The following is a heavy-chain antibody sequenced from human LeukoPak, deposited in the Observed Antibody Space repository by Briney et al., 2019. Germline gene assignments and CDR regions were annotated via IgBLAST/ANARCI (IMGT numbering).Heavy chain of an antibody. D-gene: IGHD2-2*01. CDR1: GFTSSSYA. J-gene: IGHJ4*02. Sequence: GGSLRLSCAASGFTSSSYAMSWVRQAPGKGLEWVSAISGSGGSTYYADSVKGRFTISRDNSKNTLYRQMNSPRAEDTAVYYCAKDLDCSSTSCYPDYWGQGTLVTVSS. CDR2: ISGSGGST. V-gene: IGHV3-23*01. CDR3: AKDLDCSSTSCYPDY.